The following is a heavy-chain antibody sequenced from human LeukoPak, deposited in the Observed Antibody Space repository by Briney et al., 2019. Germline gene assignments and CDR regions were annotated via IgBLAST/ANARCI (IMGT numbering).Heavy chain of an antibody. CDR2: INAGNGNT. Sequence: ASVEVSCEASGYTFTNYAIHWVRQAPGQGLEWMGWINAGNGNTRYSQKLQDRVTITRDTSANTVYMELSSLRSEDTAVYFCARGLLWFGELSPPGYWGQGTLVTVSS. J-gene: IGHJ4*02. CDR3: ARGLLWFGELSPPGY. CDR1: GYTFTNYA. D-gene: IGHD3-10*01. V-gene: IGHV1-3*01.